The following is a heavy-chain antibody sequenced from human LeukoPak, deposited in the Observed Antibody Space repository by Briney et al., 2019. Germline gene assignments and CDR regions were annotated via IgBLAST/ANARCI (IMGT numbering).Heavy chain of an antibody. Sequence: ASVKVSCKASGYTFTSYGISWVRQAPGQGLEWMGRISAYNGNTNYAQKLRGRVTMTTDTSTSTAYMELRSLRSDDTAVYYCARAVSRQNPHLYGYWGQGTLVTVSS. CDR2: ISAYNGNT. CDR1: GYTFTSYG. V-gene: IGHV1-18*04. CDR3: ARAVSRQNPHLYGY. D-gene: IGHD2-8*01. J-gene: IGHJ4*02.